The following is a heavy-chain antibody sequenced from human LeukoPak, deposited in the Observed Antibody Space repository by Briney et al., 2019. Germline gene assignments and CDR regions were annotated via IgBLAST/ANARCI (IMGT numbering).Heavy chain of an antibody. J-gene: IGHJ4*02. CDR1: VYTFTGYY. CDR2: INPNSGGT. V-gene: IGHV1-2*02. D-gene: IGHD6-13*01. Sequence: GASVKVSCKASVYTFTGYYMHWVRQAPGQGLEWMGWINPNSGGTNYAQKFQGRVTMTGDTSISTAYMELRRLRSDDTAVYYCARDQHSSSWRIDYWGQGTLVTVSS. CDR3: ARDQHSSSWRIDY.